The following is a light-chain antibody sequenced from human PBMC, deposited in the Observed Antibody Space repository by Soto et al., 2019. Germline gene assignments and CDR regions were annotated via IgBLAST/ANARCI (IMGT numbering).Light chain of an antibody. CDR2: AAS. V-gene: IGKV1-39*01. CDR3: QQSYSTLT. CDR1: QSISSY. J-gene: IGKJ4*01. Sequence: IQRPQNPSSLSASLGDRFTIAVRASQSISSYLNWYQQKPGKAPKLLIYAASSLQSGVPSRFSGSGSGTDFTLTISSLQPEDFATYYCQQSYSTLTFGGRTNVDIK.